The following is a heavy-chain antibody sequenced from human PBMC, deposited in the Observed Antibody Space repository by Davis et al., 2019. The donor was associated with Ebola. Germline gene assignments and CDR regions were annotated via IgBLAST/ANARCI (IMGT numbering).Heavy chain of an antibody. CDR3: AKGPYGSGTFRVDV. J-gene: IGHJ6*02. CDR1: GFTFSDYW. Sequence: GGSLRLSCEASGFTFSDYWMTWVRQAPGKGLEWVAGLSYDGRNKYYADSVRGRFSISRDNSKSTLYLQLDNLSAEDTAVYHCAKGPYGSGTFRVDVWGQGTTVTVSS. D-gene: IGHD3-10*01. CDR2: LSYDGRNK. V-gene: IGHV3-30*18.